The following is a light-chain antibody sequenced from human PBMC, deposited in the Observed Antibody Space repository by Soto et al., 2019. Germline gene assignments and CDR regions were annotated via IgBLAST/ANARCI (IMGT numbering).Light chain of an antibody. CDR2: DAS. CDR3: QQRSNWLT. Sequence: EIVLTQSPATLSLSPGERATLSCRASQSVSSYLAWYQQKPGQAPRLLIYDASNRATGIPARFSGSGSGTDFTLTISSLEPEDFAVYYCQQRSNWLTFGGGTKGISN. CDR1: QSVSSY. V-gene: IGKV3-11*01. J-gene: IGKJ4*01.